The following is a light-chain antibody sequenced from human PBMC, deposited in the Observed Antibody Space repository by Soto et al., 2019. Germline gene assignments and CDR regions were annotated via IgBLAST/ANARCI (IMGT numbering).Light chain of an antibody. J-gene: IGKJ3*01. CDR2: AAS. V-gene: IGKV1-9*01. Sequence: DIQLTQSPSFLSASVGDRVTITCRASQGISSYLAWYQQKPGKAPKLLIYAASTLQSGVPSRFSGSGSGTEFTLTISSLQPEDFATYYCQQLNSYGLTFVPGTKVDIK. CDR1: QGISSY. CDR3: QQLNSYGLT.